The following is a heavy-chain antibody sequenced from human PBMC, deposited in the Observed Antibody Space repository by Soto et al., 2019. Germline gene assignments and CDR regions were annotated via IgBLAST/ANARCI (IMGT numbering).Heavy chain of an antibody. J-gene: IGHJ4*02. Sequence: ASVKVSCKASGYTVTSYAMHWVRQAPGQRLEWMGWINAGNGNTKYSQKFQGRATITRDTSASTAYMELSSLRSEDTAVYYCATEGGPGIYYDIMTGDGGFDYWGQGTLGTTSS. CDR2: INAGNGNT. CDR3: ATEGGPGIYYDIMTGDGGFDY. V-gene: IGHV1-3*01. CDR1: GYTVTSYA. D-gene: IGHD3-9*01.